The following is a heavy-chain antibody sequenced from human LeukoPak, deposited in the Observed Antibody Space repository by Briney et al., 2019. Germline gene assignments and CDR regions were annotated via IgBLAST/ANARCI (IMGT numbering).Heavy chain of an antibody. CDR3: ARDWGSIVVVTAIPDY. Sequence: ASVKVSCKASGYTFTGYYMHWVRQAPGQGLGWMGWINPNSGGTNYAQKVQGRVTMTRDTSISTAYMELSRLRSDDTAVYYCARDWGSIVVVTAIPDYWGQGTLVTVSS. V-gene: IGHV1-2*02. D-gene: IGHD2-21*02. J-gene: IGHJ4*02. CDR1: GYTFTGYY. CDR2: INPNSGGT.